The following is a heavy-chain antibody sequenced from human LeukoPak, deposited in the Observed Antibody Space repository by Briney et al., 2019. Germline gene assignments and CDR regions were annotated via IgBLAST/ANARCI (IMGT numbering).Heavy chain of an antibody. Sequence: PGGSLRLSCAASGFTFSSYAMHWVRQAPGKGLEWVAVISYDGSNKYYADSVKGRFTISRDNSKNTLYLQMNSLRAEDTAVYYCARGNYGDYVNYWGQGALVTVSS. CDR2: ISYDGSNK. CDR1: GFTFSSYA. D-gene: IGHD4-17*01. V-gene: IGHV3-30-3*01. J-gene: IGHJ4*02. CDR3: ARGNYGDYVNY.